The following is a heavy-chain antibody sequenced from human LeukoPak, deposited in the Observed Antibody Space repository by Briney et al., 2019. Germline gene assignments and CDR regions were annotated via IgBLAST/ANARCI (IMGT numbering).Heavy chain of an antibody. J-gene: IGHJ4*02. D-gene: IGHD3-3*02. Sequence: ASVKVSCKVSGYTLTELSMHWVRQAPGQGLEWMGIINPSSGSTSYAQKFQGRVTMTRDTSTSTIYMELSSLRSEDTAVYYCARGQGISPKGDYFDYWGQGTLVTVSS. CDR1: GYTLTELS. CDR3: ARGQGISPKGDYFDY. V-gene: IGHV1-46*01. CDR2: INPSSGST.